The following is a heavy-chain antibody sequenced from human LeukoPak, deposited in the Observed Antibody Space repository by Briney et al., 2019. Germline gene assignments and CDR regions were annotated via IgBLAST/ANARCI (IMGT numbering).Heavy chain of an antibody. V-gene: IGHV3-66*01. J-gene: IGHJ4*02. Sequence: GGSLRLSCAASGFTVSSNYMSWVRHAPGKGLEWVSVIYSGGSTYYADSVKGRFTISRDNSKNTLYLQMNSLRAEDTAVYYCARGRGDYYGSGSYYKNYFDYWGQGTLVTVSS. CDR1: GFTVSSNY. CDR3: ARGRGDYYGSGSYYKNYFDY. D-gene: IGHD3-10*01. CDR2: IYSGGST.